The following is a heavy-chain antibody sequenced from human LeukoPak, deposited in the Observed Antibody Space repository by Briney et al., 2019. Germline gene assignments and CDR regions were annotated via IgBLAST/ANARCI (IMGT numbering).Heavy chain of an antibody. Sequence: GGSLRLSCAASGFAFSSYAMSWVRQAPGMGLEWVSAISGSGVSTYYSDSVKGRFTISRDNSKNTLYLQMNILRAEDTAVYYCAKTLGYCTTTSCFPYYGMDVWGKGTTVTVSS. J-gene: IGHJ6*04. V-gene: IGHV3-23*01. CDR2: ISGSGVST. CDR1: GFAFSSYA. CDR3: AKTLGYCTTTSCFPYYGMDV. D-gene: IGHD2-2*01.